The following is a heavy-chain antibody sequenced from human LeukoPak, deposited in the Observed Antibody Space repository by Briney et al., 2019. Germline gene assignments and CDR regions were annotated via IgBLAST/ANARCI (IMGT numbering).Heavy chain of an antibody. Sequence: GESLKISCKGSGYNFASYWIGWVRQMPGKGLERMGIIYPGDSDTRSSPSFQGQGTMSVDKSVNTAYLQWSSLKASDTAMYYCARTPGYSFYFDYWGLGTPVTVSS. J-gene: IGHJ4*02. CDR1: GYNFASYW. CDR2: IYPGDSDT. CDR3: ARTPGYSFYFDY. D-gene: IGHD5-18*01. V-gene: IGHV5-51*01.